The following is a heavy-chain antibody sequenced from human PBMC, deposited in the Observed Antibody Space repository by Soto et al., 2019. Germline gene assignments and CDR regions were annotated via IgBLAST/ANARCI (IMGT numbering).Heavy chain of an antibody. V-gene: IGHV3-53*01. CDR2: IYGGDDT. CDR1: GFTVSSNY. D-gene: IGHD3-22*01. Sequence: GGSLRLSCAASGFTVSSNYMSWVRQPPGKGLEWVSVIYGGDDTYYPDSVKGRFTISRDNSNNMLYLQMNSLRADDTAVYYCARRGSDFESSGYYPLFDYWVHGTLVTRSS. J-gene: IGHJ4*01. CDR3: ARRGSDFESSGYYPLFDY.